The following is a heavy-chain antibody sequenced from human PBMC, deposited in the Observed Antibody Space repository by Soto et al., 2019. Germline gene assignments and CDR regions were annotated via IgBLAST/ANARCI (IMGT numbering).Heavy chain of an antibody. D-gene: IGHD3-22*01. CDR1: GFTFSGYG. J-gene: IGHJ4*01. V-gene: IGHV3-23*01. CDR2: ISGSRSST. CDR3: GKEGRSVHYYDRRGSLYYFDY. Sequence: EVQLLESGGGLVQSGGSLRLSCAASGFTFSGYGMSWVRQAPGKGLEWVAAISGSRSSTFYADSVKGRFTISRDNSKNSVHMQMHSRRAEERAVYYCGKEGRSVHYYDRRGSLYYFDYWGDGSLVTVSS.